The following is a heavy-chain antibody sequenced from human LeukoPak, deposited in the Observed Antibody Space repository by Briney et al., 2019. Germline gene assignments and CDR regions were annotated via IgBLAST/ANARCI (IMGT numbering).Heavy chain of an antibody. J-gene: IGHJ6*03. D-gene: IGHD6-19*01. Sequence: SETLSLTCAVSGGSISSGSYSWSWIRQPPGKGLEWIGYFYYSGDTYYNPSLKSRVTISVDTSKNQFSLKLSSVTAADTAVYYCARLAVAGDYYYYYMDVWGKGTTVTISS. CDR3: ARLAVAGDYYYYYMDV. V-gene: IGHV4-30-4*07. CDR2: FYYSGDT. CDR1: GGSISSGSYS.